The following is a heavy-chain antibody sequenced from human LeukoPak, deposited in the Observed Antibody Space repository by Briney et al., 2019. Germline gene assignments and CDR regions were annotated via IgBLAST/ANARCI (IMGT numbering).Heavy chain of an antibody. CDR2: ISAYNGNT. V-gene: IGHV1-18*01. CDR1: GDTFTSYG. Sequence: ASVKVSCKASGDTFTSYGISWVRQAPGQGLEWMGWISAYNGNTNYAQKLQGRVTMTTDTSTSTAYMELRSLRSDDTAVYYCARDSPLLRYVVVPALWGYYYYGMDVWGQGTTVTVSS. J-gene: IGHJ6*02. D-gene: IGHD2-2*01. CDR3: ARDSPLLRYVVVPALWGYYYYGMDV.